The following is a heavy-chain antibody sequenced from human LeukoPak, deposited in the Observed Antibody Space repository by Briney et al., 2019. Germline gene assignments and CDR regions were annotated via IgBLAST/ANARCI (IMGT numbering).Heavy chain of an antibody. CDR3: AKGTSRSALLYGMDV. D-gene: IGHD3-3*01. CDR1: GFTFDDYA. Sequence: GRSLRLSCAASGFTFDDYAMHWVRQAPGKGLEWVSGISWNSGSIGYADSVKGRFTISRDNAKNSLYLQMNSLRAEDTALYYCAKGTSRSALLYGMDVWGQGTTVTVSS. V-gene: IGHV3-9*01. CDR2: ISWNSGSI. J-gene: IGHJ6*02.